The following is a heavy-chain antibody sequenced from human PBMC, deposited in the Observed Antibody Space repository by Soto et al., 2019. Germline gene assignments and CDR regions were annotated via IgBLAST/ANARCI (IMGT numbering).Heavy chain of an antibody. CDR3: ARVGATVVSQDYFDY. V-gene: IGHV4-61*01. Sequence: QVQLQESGPGLVKPSETLSLTCTVSGGSVSSGSYYWSWIRQPPGKGLEWIGYIYYSGSTNYNPSPESRVTISVDTSKDQFSLKLSSVTAADTAVYYCARVGATVVSQDYFDYWGQGTLVTVSS. CDR1: GGSVSSGSYY. J-gene: IGHJ4*02. D-gene: IGHD5-12*01. CDR2: IYYSGST.